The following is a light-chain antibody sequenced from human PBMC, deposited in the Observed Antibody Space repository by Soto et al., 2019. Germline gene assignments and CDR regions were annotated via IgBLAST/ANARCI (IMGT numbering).Light chain of an antibody. J-gene: IGKJ1*01. CDR1: QSISGY. Sequence: DIQMTQSPSTLSASVGDRVTITCRASQSISGYLAWYQQRPGKAPQLLIYDASSLQTGVPSRFSGSGSGTEFTLTISSLQPDDFATYYCQQYDSLWTFGQVTKVDIK. CDR3: QQYDSLWT. V-gene: IGKV1-5*01. CDR2: DAS.